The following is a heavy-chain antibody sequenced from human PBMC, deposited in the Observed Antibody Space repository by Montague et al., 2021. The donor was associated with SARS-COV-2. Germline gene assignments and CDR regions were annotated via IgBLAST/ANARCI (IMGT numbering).Heavy chain of an antibody. Sequence: CAISGDSVSRNSAAWNWIRQSPSRGLEWLGRTYYRSKWYNDYAVSVKSRITINPDTSKNQFSLHLNSVTSEDTAVYYCARDTRIQLWFDRDYYYGMDVWGQGTTVTVSS. CDR1: GDSVSRNSAA. CDR3: ARDTRIQLWFDRDYYYGMDV. D-gene: IGHD5-18*01. V-gene: IGHV6-1*01. CDR2: TYYRSKWYN. J-gene: IGHJ6*02.